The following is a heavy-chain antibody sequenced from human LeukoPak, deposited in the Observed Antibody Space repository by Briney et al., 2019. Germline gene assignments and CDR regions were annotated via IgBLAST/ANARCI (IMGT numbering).Heavy chain of an antibody. Sequence: GGSLRLSCAASGFTFSSYAMHWVRQAPGKGLEYVSAISSNGGSTYYANSVKGRFTIFRDNSKNTLYLQMGSLRDEDMAVYYCARTSIAQNAFDIWGQGTMVTVSS. CDR2: ISSNGGST. J-gene: IGHJ3*02. CDR3: ARTSIAQNAFDI. D-gene: IGHD2-15*01. V-gene: IGHV3-64*01. CDR1: GFTFSSYA.